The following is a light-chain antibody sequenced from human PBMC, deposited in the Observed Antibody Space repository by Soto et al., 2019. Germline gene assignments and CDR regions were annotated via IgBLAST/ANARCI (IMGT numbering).Light chain of an antibody. CDR1: QSVSSSY. CDR3: QQYNKWPPYT. J-gene: IGKJ2*01. V-gene: IGKV3-15*01. CDR2: GAS. Sequence: ESAFTQSPATLSLSPGQRPTISCRASQSVSSSYLAWYQQKPGQAPRLLIYGASTRATGIPARFSGSGSGTEFTLTISSLQSEDFAVYYCQQYNKWPPYTFGQGTKVDI.